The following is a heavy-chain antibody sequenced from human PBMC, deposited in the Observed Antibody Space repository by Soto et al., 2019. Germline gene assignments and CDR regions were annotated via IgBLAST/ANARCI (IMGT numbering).Heavy chain of an antibody. CDR3: ASSNMVRGVIISLDY. CDR2: ISGSGGST. CDR1: GFTFSSYV. V-gene: IGHV3-23*01. D-gene: IGHD3-10*01. Sequence: GGSLRLSCAASGFTFSSYVMSWVRQAPGKGLEWVSAISGSGGSTYYADSVKGRFTISRDNSKNTLYLQMNSLRAEDTAVYYCASSNMVRGVIISLDYWGQGTLVTVSS. J-gene: IGHJ4*02.